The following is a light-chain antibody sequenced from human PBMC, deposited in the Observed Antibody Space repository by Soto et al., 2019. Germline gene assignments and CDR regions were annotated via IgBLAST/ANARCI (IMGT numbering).Light chain of an antibody. Sequence: QSVLTQPHSASGTPGQRVTISCSGSSSNIGTSSVHWFQQLPGTAPKLLISTTNQRPSGVPERFSGSKSGTSASLAISGLQSEDEADYYCAAWDDSLNGHVFGTGTKVXVL. J-gene: IGLJ1*01. V-gene: IGLV1-44*01. CDR1: SSNIGTSS. CDR3: AAWDDSLNGHV. CDR2: TTN.